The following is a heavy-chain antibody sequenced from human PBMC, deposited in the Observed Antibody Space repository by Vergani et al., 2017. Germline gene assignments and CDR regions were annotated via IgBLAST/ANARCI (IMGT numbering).Heavy chain of an antibody. CDR2: IYYSGST. V-gene: IGHV4-39*01. J-gene: IGHJ5*02. CDR1: GGSISSSSYY. Sequence: QLQLQESGPGLVKPSETLSLTCTVSGGSISSSSYYWGWIRQPPGKGLEWIGSIYYSGSTYYNPSLKSRVTISVDTSKNQFSLKLSSVTAADTAVYYCALNYYYGSGSYSPPSTQVGWFDPWGQGTLVTVSS. CDR3: ALNYYYGSGSYSPPSTQVGWFDP. D-gene: IGHD3-10*01.